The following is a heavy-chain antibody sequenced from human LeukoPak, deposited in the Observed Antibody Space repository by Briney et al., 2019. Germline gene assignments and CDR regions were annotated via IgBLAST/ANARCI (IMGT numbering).Heavy chain of an antibody. J-gene: IGHJ5*02. D-gene: IGHD3-22*01. CDR3: ARGLFTYYYDSSGYYPTIFNWFDP. CDR1: GYTFTSYD. V-gene: IGHV1-8*01. Sequence: ASVKVSCKASGYTFTSYDINWVRQATGQGLEWMGWMNPNSGNTGHAQKFQGRVTMTRNTSISTAYMELSSLRSEDTAVYYCARGLFTYYYDSSGYYPTIFNWFDPWGQGTLVTVSS. CDR2: MNPNSGNT.